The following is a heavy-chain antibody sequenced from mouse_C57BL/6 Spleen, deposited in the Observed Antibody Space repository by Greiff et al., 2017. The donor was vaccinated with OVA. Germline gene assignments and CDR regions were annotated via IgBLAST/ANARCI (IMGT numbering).Heavy chain of an antibody. J-gene: IGHJ4*01. V-gene: IGHV1-61*01. CDR2: IYPSDSET. Sequence: VQLQQPGAELVRPGSSVKLSCKASGYTFTSYWMDWVKQRPGQGLEWIGNIYPSDSETHYNQKFKDKATLTVDQSSSTAYMQLSSLTSEDSAVYYCAREGVYYGYDPYAMDYWGQGTSVTVSS. CDR3: AREGVYYGYDPYAMDY. D-gene: IGHD2-2*01. CDR1: GYTFTSYW.